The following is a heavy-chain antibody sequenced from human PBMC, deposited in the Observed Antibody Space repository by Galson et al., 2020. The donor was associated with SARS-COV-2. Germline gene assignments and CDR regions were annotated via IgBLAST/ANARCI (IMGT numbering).Heavy chain of an antibody. D-gene: IGHD6-19*01. V-gene: IGHV5-51*01. CDR2: IYPDDSET. CDR3: ARHGASSGWYEGIDY. J-gene: IGHJ4*02. Sequence: GESKISCKGSGYSFTNYWIGWVRQMPGKGLEWMGVIYPDDSETLYSPSFRGQVTISGDKSLSTAYLQWSSLKASDTAMYYCARHGASSGWYEGIDYWGQGTLVTVSS. CDR1: GYSFTNYW.